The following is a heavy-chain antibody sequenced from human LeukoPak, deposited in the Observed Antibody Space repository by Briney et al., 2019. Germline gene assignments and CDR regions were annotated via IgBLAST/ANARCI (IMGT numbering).Heavy chain of an antibody. V-gene: IGHV1-2*02. CDR1: VYTFTNFR. Sequence: ASVKVSCKASVYTFTNFRLHWLRQAHGQGLEWMGLVNPDSGGTNYQQNSQGRVTMTRERSTSTVYMELSRLRSDDTAVYYCARENWYSDYWGQGTLVIVSS. CDR2: VNPDSGGT. J-gene: IGHJ4*02. D-gene: IGHD1-1*01. CDR3: ARENWYSDY.